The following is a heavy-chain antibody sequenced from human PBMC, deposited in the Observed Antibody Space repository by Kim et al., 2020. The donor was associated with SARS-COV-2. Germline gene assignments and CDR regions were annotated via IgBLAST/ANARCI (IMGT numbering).Heavy chain of an antibody. J-gene: IGHJ4*02. CDR1: GFNFSAHH. CDR3: ARRGPGVCSGGSCYPFDF. D-gene: IGHD2-15*01. V-gene: IGHV3-11*01. Sequence: GGSLRLSCGASGFNFSAHHMSWIRLPPGKPLEWVAYVGTGEFPTTIYSDSAQGRFTVSRDDAKNLVFLEMNTLTLGDSAIYYCARRGPGVCSGGSCYPFDFWGRGVVVTVSS. CDR2: VGTGEFPTT.